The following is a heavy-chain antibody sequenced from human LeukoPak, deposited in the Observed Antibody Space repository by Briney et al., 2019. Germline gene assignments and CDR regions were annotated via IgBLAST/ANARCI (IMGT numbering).Heavy chain of an antibody. Sequence: ASVKVSFKTSGYTFTSYAISGVGQARGQGREWMGWISGYNGHTYSAQRFLCRLTMTTDTSPSTADMELRGLTSDVTAVFYCARCFSANYYDYWGQGTLVTVSA. CDR3: ARCFSANYYDY. CDR2: ISGYNGHT. V-gene: IGHV1-18*01. D-gene: IGHD1-26*01. CDR1: GYTFTSYA. J-gene: IGHJ4*02.